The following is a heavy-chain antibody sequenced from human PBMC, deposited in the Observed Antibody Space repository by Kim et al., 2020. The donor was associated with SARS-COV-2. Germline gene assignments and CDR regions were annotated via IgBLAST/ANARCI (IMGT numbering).Heavy chain of an antibody. Sequence: YAAPGQGRYTISRDNAKHTLYLTMNSRRAEDTAVYYCAKDPSGYPPDDYWGQGTLVTVSS. CDR3: AKDPSGYPPDDY. J-gene: IGHJ4*02. D-gene: IGHD3-22*01. V-gene: IGHV3-23*01.